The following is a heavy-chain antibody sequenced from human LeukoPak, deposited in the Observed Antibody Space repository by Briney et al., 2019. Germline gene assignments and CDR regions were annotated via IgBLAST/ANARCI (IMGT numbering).Heavy chain of an antibody. J-gene: IGHJ5*02. Sequence: SQTLSLTCAISGDSVSSNSAAWNWIRQSPSRGLEWLGRTYYRSKWYNDYAVSVKSRITINPDTSKNQFSLQLNSVTPEDTAEYYCARDSPPYYSGSYDWFDPWGQGTLVTVSS. V-gene: IGHV6-1*01. CDR2: TYYRSKWYN. D-gene: IGHD1-26*01. CDR1: GDSVSSNSAA. CDR3: ARDSPPYYSGSYDWFDP.